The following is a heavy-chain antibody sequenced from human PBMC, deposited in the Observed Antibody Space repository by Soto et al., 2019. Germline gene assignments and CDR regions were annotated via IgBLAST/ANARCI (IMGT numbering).Heavy chain of an antibody. V-gene: IGHV3-48*02. CDR1: GFTFSSYS. J-gene: IGHJ6*02. CDR2: ISSSSSSI. D-gene: IGHD6-6*01. Sequence: GGSLRLSCAASGFTFSSYSMTWVRQAPGKGLEWVLYISSSSSSIYHADSVKGRFTISRDNAKNSLYLQMNSLRDEDTAVYYCARWVPGSSSAAFGMDVWGQGTTVTVSS. CDR3: ARWVPGSSSAAFGMDV.